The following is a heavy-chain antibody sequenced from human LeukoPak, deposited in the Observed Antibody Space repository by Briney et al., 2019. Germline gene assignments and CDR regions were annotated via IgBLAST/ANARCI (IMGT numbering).Heavy chain of an antibody. Sequence: SETLSLTCIVSGVSVTSSSDYWGWIRQPPGKGLEWIGSILYSGSTYYNPSLKSRLTLSIDTSENQFSLRLSSVTAADTAAYYCARHYYDSSGYRRDYYFDYWGQGTLVTVSS. CDR2: ILYSGST. V-gene: IGHV4-39*01. CDR1: GVSVTSSSDY. CDR3: ARHYYDSSGYRRDYYFDY. J-gene: IGHJ4*02. D-gene: IGHD3-22*01.